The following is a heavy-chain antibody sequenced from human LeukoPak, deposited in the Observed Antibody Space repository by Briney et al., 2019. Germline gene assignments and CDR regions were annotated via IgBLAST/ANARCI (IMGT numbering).Heavy chain of an antibody. D-gene: IGHD3-16*02. CDR3: AKGDDYVWGSYRYGYYFDY. V-gene: IGHV3-23*01. Sequence: GGSLRLSCTASGFTFSSYAMSWFRQAPGKGREWVSAISGSGGSTYYADSVKGRFTISRDNSKNTLYLQMNSLRAEDTAVYYCAKGDDYVWGSYRYGYYFDYWGQGTLVTVSS. CDR2: ISGSGGST. CDR1: GFTFSSYA. J-gene: IGHJ4*02.